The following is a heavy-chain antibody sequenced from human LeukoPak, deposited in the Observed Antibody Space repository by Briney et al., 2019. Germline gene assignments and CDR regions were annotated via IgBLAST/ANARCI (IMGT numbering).Heavy chain of an antibody. D-gene: IGHD2-2*01. J-gene: IGHJ4*02. CDR3: ARGGINAGYFDY. Sequence: GGSLRLSCAASGFTVSSNYMSWVRQAPGKGLEWVSIIYSGGSTYYADSLKGRFTISRDNSKNTLYLQMNSLRAEDTAVYYCARGGINAGYFDYWGQGTLVTVSS. V-gene: IGHV3-66*01. CDR2: IYSGGST. CDR1: GFTVSSNY.